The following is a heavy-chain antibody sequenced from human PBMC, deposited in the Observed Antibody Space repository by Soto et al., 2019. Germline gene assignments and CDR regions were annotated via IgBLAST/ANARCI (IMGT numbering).Heavy chain of an antibody. CDR2: IYYSGST. CDR1: GGSISSYY. V-gene: IGHV4-59*01. D-gene: IGHD3-10*01. Sequence: SETLSLTCTVSGGSISSYYWSWIRQPPGKGLEWIGYIYYSGSTNYNPSLKSRVTISVDTSKNQFSLKLSSVTAADTAVYYCAVAVFGSGSYYFDYWGQGTLVTVSS. CDR3: AVAVFGSGSYYFDY. J-gene: IGHJ4*02.